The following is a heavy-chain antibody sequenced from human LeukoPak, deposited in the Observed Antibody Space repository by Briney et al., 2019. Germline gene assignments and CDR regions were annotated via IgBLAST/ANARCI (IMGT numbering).Heavy chain of an antibody. V-gene: IGHV4-59*08. CDR2: ISDIGSI. CDR3: AGHHPRNTVDF. D-gene: IGHD2/OR15-2a*01. Sequence: PSETLSLTCTVSGGSISSYYWSWIRQHPGKGLEWIAYISDIGSIHYNPPLKSRVTISLDTSKNQFSLKLRSVPAADTAVYYCAGHHPRNTVDFWGQGTLVTVSS. CDR1: GGSISSYY. J-gene: IGHJ4*02.